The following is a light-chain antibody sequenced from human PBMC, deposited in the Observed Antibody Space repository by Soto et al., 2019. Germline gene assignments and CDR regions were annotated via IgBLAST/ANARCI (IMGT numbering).Light chain of an antibody. CDR1: SSDVGGYNY. J-gene: IGLJ3*02. CDR3: SAWDDSLNGWL. CDR2: EVS. Sequence: QSALTQPASVSGSPGQSITVSCTGTSSDVGGYNYVSWYQQHPGKAPKLMIYEVSYRPSGVSNRFSGSKSGNTASLTISGLQSEDEADYYCSAWDDSLNGWLFGGGTKLTVL. V-gene: IGLV2-14*01.